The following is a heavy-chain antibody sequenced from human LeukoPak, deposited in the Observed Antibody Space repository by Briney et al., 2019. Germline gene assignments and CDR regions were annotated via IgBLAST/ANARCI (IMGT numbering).Heavy chain of an antibody. CDR2: ISYDGSNK. CDR1: GFTFSSYA. Sequence: SGGSLRLSCAASGFTFSSYAMHWVRQAPGKGLEWVAVISYDGSNKYYADSVKGRFTISRDNSKNTLYLQMNSLRAEDTAVYYCAKDLQGITMIVVAYDYWGQGTLVTVSS. V-gene: IGHV3-30-3*01. CDR3: AKDLQGITMIVVAYDY. D-gene: IGHD3-22*01. J-gene: IGHJ4*02.